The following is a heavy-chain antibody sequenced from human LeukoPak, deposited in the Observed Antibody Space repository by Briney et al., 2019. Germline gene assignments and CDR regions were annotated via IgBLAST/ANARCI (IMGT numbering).Heavy chain of an antibody. D-gene: IGHD2-15*01. Sequence: GRSLRLSYAASGFTFDDYAMHWVRQAPGKGLEWVSGISWNSGSIGYADSVKGRFTISRDNAKNSLYLQMNSLRAEDTALYYCAKEGCSGGSCYSVWNAFDIWGQGTMVTVSS. J-gene: IGHJ3*02. V-gene: IGHV3-9*01. CDR2: ISWNSGSI. CDR1: GFTFDDYA. CDR3: AKEGCSGGSCYSVWNAFDI.